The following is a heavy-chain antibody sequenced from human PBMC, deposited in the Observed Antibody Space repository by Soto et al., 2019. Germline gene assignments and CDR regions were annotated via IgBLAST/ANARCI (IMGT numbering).Heavy chain of an antibody. J-gene: IGHJ6*02. CDR2: TYYRSKWYN. CDR1: GDSVSSNSAA. V-gene: IGHV6-1*01. Sequence: PSQTLSLTCAISGDSVSSNSAAWNWIRQSPSRGLEWLGRTYYRSKWYNDYAVSVKSRITINPDTSKNQFSLQLNSVTPEDTAVYYCARDPGIAVAAQIYYYYGMDVWGQGTTVTVSS. D-gene: IGHD6-19*01. CDR3: ARDPGIAVAAQIYYYYGMDV.